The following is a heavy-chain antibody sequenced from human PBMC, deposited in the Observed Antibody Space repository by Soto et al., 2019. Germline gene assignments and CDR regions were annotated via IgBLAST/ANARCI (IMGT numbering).Heavy chain of an antibody. Sequence: SETLSLTCTVSGGSISSYYWSWIRQPPGKGLEWIGYIYYSGRTNYNHSIKSRVNISVDTSKNQFSLKLSSVISADTAVYYCARRYSSAFDICGQVTMITVSS. CDR3: ARRYSSAFDI. CDR2: IYYSGRT. V-gene: IGHV4-59*08. CDR1: GGSISSYY. J-gene: IGHJ3*02. D-gene: IGHD6-13*01.